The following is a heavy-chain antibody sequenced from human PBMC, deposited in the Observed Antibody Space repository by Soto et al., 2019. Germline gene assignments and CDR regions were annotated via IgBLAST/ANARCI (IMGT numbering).Heavy chain of an antibody. CDR1: GYIFTAYS. V-gene: IGHV1-46*01. Sequence: ASVKVSCKASGYIFTAYSMHWVRQAPGQGLEWMGVVNPSGGSTNYAQKFQGRITMTRDTSTSTVYMDLSSLTSEDTAVYYCAREENCSDGICYSEFFQRWGQGTLVTVSS. D-gene: IGHD2-15*01. CDR3: AREENCSDGICYSEFFQR. CDR2: VNPSGGST. J-gene: IGHJ1*01.